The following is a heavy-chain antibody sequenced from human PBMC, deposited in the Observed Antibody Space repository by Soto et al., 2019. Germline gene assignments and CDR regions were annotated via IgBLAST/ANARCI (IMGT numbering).Heavy chain of an antibody. CDR2: ISAYNGNT. Sequence: ALVKVSCKASGYTFTSYGISWVRQAPGQGLEWMGWISAYNGNTNYAQKLQGRVTMTTDTSTSTAYMELRSLRSDDTAVYYCARVDTAMVKPYGMDVWGQGTTVTVSS. CDR1: GYTFTSYG. CDR3: ARVDTAMVKPYGMDV. J-gene: IGHJ6*02. D-gene: IGHD5-18*01. V-gene: IGHV1-18*01.